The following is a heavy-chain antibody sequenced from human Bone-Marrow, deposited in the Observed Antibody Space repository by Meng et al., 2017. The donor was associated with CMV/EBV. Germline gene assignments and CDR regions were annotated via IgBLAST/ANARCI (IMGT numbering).Heavy chain of an antibody. CDR2: IIPILGIA. CDR3: ASRWGIAAAGTYFQH. D-gene: IGHD6-13*01. J-gene: IGHJ1*01. V-gene: IGHV1-69*10. CDR1: GGTFSSYA. Sequence: SVKVSCKASGGTFSSYAISWVRQAPGQGLEWMGGIIPILGIANYAQKFQGRVTITADKSTSTAYMELSSLRSEDTAVYYCASRWGIAAAGTYFQHWGQGTLVTVYS.